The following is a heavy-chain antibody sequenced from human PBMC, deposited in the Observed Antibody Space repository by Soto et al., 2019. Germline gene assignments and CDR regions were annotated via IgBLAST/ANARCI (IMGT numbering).Heavy chain of an antibody. D-gene: IGHD3-16*02. Sequence: GASVKVSCKAFGYTFTSYDINWGRQATGQGLEWMGWMNPNSGNTGYAQKFQGRVTMTRNTSISTAYMELSSLRSEDTAVYYCARLDYDYIWGSYRFSNWFDPWGQGTLVTVSS. CDR1: GYTFTSYD. J-gene: IGHJ5*02. CDR3: ARLDYDYIWGSYRFSNWFDP. V-gene: IGHV1-8*01. CDR2: MNPNSGNT.